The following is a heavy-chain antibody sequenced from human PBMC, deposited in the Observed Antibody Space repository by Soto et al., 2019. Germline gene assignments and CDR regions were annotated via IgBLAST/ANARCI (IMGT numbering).Heavy chain of an antibody. Sequence: SGGGLVQPGGSLKVSCAGLGFNFSDSALHWVRQPSGKGLEWIGRIRGRSKKFATSYATSVRGRFSLSRDDSKNTAYLQMNSLRDDDTGVYFCTGRGGDSLQDNWGQGTLVTVSS. D-gene: IGHD4-17*01. CDR3: TGRGGDSLQDN. J-gene: IGHJ4*02. V-gene: IGHV3-73*01. CDR1: GFNFSDSA. CDR2: IRGRSKKFAT.